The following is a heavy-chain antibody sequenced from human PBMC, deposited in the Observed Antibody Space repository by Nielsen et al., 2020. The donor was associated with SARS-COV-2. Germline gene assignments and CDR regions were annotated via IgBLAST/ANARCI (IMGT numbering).Heavy chain of an antibody. Sequence: GESLKISCAASGFTFSSYGMSWIRQAPGKGLEWVSYISSSSSYTNYADSVKGRFTISRDNAKNSLYLQMNSLRAEDTAVYYCASLGGSSWYFDYWGQGTLVTVSS. CDR1: GFTFSSYG. D-gene: IGHD6-13*01. CDR2: ISSSSSYT. J-gene: IGHJ4*02. CDR3: ASLGGSSWYFDY. V-gene: IGHV3-11*03.